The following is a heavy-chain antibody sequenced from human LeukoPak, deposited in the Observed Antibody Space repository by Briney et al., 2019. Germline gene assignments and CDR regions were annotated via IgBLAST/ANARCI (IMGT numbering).Heavy chain of an antibody. CDR3: ARDRYYYDSSARYFDY. V-gene: IGHV4-39*07. J-gene: IGHJ4*02. Sequence: SETLSLTCTVSGGSISSSSYYWGWIRQPPGKGLEWIGSIYYSGSTYYNPSLKSRVTISVDTSKNQFSLRLRSVTAADTAVYYCARDRYYYDSSARYFDYWGQGTLVTVSS. CDR2: IYYSGST. D-gene: IGHD3-22*01. CDR1: GGSISSSSYY.